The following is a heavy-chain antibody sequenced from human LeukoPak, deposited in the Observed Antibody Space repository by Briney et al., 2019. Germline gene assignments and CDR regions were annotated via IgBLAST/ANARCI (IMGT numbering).Heavy chain of an antibody. CDR3: AKGGSHAPLDS. J-gene: IGHJ4*02. CDR1: GFTFSSYA. V-gene: IGHV3-23*01. D-gene: IGHD3-16*01. Sequence: GGSLRLSCAASGFTFSSYAMTWVRQAPGKGLEWVSAINNGGDDTIYTDSVRGRFTISRDNSKNTLYLQMNSLRADDTAVYFCAKGGSHAPLDSWGQGTLVTVSS. CDR2: INNGGDDT.